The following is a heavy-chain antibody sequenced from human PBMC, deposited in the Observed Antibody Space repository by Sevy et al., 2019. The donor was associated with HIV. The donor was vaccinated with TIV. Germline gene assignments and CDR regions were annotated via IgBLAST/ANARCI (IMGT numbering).Heavy chain of an antibody. CDR1: GYTFTGYY. CDR3: VRDDRDGYFEY. CDR2: INPDSDGP. J-gene: IGHJ4*02. Sequence: ASVKVSCKASGYTFTGYYMHWMRQAPGQGLEWMGWINPDSDGPTYAPKFQGRVTLTRDTSISTAYMDLSRLKSDDTAVYYCVRDDRDGYFEYWGQGTLVTVSS. V-gene: IGHV1-2*02.